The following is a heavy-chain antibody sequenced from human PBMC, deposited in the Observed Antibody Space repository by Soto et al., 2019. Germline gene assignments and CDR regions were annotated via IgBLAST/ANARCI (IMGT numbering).Heavy chain of an antibody. J-gene: IGHJ5*02. CDR2: IVSSSSYI. V-gene: IGHV3-21*01. Sequence: LRLSCAASGFIFSSYSMNWVRQAPGKGLEWVSSIVSSSSYIYYADSVKGRFTISRDNAKNSLYLQMNSLRAEDTAVYYCARDLLIAAAGTSWFDPWGQGTLVTVSS. CDR3: ARDLLIAAAGTSWFDP. D-gene: IGHD6-13*01. CDR1: GFIFSSYS.